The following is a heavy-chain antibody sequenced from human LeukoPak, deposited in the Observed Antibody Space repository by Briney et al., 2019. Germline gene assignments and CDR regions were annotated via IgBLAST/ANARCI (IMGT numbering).Heavy chain of an antibody. V-gene: IGHV1-2*02. Sequence: GASVKVSCKASGYTFTSYGISWVRQAPGQGLEWMGWINPNSGGTNYAQKFQGRVTMTRDTSISTAYMELSRLRSDDTAVYYCASPLNYYYDSSGYYGFGYWGQGTLVTVSS. CDR3: ASPLNYYYDSSGYYGFGY. CDR1: GYTFTSYG. CDR2: INPNSGGT. D-gene: IGHD3-22*01. J-gene: IGHJ4*02.